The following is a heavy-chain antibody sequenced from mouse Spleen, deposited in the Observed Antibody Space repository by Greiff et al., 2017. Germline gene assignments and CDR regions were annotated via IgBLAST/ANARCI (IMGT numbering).Heavy chain of an antibody. J-gene: IGHJ2*01. CDR1: GFSLTSYG. V-gene: IGHV2-2*01. Sequence: VHLVESGPGLVQPSQSLSITCTVSGFSLTSYGVHWVRQSPGKGLEWLGVIWSGGSTDYNAAFISRLSISKDNSKSQVFFKMNSLQADDTAIYYCARGPYYRYDGYFDYWGQGTTLTVSS. CDR3: ARGPYYRYDGYFDY. D-gene: IGHD2-14*01. CDR2: IWSGGST.